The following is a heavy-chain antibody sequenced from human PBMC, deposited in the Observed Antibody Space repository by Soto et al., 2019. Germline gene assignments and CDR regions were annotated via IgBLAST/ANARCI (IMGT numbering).Heavy chain of an antibody. CDR2: ISSSSSYI. Sequence: PGGSLRLSCAASGFTFSSYSMNWVRQAPGKGLEWVSSISSSSSYIYYADSVKGRFTISRDNAKNSLYLQMNSLRAEDTAVYYCARDLTRTTRYCSSTSCKRNWFDPWGQGTLVTVSS. CDR1: GFTFSSYS. J-gene: IGHJ5*02. CDR3: ARDLTRTTRYCSSTSCKRNWFDP. V-gene: IGHV3-21*01. D-gene: IGHD2-2*01.